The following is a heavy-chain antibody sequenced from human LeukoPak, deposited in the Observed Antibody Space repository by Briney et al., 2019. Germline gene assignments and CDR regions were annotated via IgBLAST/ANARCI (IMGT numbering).Heavy chain of an antibody. CDR1: GGSISNTNW. J-gene: IGHJ5*02. V-gene: IGHV4-4*02. D-gene: IGHD4-11*01. CDR3: ARRASNLNWFDP. Sequence: SGTLSLTCGVSGGSISNTNWWTWVRQPPGRGLEWIGEVNLQGSTHYNPSLRSRVTISVDTSENQFSLKLSSVTAADTAVYYCARRASNLNWFDPWGQGTLVTVSS. CDR2: VNLQGST.